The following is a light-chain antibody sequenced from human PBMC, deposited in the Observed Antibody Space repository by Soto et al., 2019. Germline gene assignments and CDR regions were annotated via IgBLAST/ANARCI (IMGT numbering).Light chain of an antibody. Sequence: VLTQSPDTLSLSPGERATLSCRASERISSNFLAWYQQRPGQAPRLLIYGASTRASGIPDRFSGSGSGTDFALTISRLEPXXFAVFYCQQYGTSPFTFGPGTTVEIK. CDR2: GAS. V-gene: IGKV3-20*01. CDR3: QQYGTSPFT. J-gene: IGKJ3*01. CDR1: ERISSNF.